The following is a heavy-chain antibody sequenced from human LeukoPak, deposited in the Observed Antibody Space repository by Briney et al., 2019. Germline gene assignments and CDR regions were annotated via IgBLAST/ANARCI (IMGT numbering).Heavy chain of an antibody. CDR3: ARERIAAATY. J-gene: IGHJ4*02. D-gene: IGHD6-13*01. V-gene: IGHV1-69*04. CDR2: IIPILGIA. CDR1: RGTFSSYT. Sequence: ASVKVSCKASRGTFSSYTISWVRQAPGQGLEWVGRIIPILGIANYAQKFQGRVTITADKSTSTAYMELSSLRSEDTAVYYCARERIAAATYWGQGTLVTVSS.